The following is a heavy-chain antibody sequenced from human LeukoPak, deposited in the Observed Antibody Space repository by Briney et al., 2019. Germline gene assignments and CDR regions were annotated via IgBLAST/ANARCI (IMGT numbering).Heavy chain of an antibody. V-gene: IGHV4-34*01. CDR2: INHSGST. J-gene: IGHJ5*02. CDR3: AKGGVRALGA. CDR1: GGSFSGYY. D-gene: IGHD3-10*01. Sequence: SETLSLTCAVYGGSFSGYYWSWIRQPPGKGLEWIGEINHSGSTNYNPSLKSRVTISVDTSKNQFSLKLSSVTAADTAVYYCAKGGVRALGAWGQGTLVTVSS.